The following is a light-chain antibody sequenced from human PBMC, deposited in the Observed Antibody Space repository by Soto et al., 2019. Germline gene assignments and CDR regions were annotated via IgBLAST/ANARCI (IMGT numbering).Light chain of an antibody. Sequence: DIQMTQSPSFLSASEGDGVTITCRASQSISNYLNWYQQKPGQAPKLLIYAASSLQSGVPSRFTGRGSGTDFTLSISDLQPGDFATYSCQQSHTTPYTFGQGTRLEIK. CDR1: QSISNY. V-gene: IGKV1-39*01. CDR3: QQSHTTPYT. J-gene: IGKJ2*01. CDR2: AAS.